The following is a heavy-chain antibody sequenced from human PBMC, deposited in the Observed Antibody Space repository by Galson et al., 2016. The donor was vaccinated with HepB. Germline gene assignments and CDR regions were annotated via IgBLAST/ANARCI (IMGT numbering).Heavy chain of an antibody. Sequence: SETLSLTCTVSGDSIRSSGDYWGWLRQPPGQGLEWIGSIYYTGTPYYNPSLKSRVAISVDTSKEQFSLNLSSVTAADTAYYYCARHPFDSRSSGRAGFDPWGQGTLVTVSS. J-gene: IGHJ5*02. CDR2: IYYTGTP. V-gene: IGHV4-39*01. D-gene: IGHD3-10*01. CDR1: GDSIRSSGDY. CDR3: ARHPFDSRSSGRAGFDP.